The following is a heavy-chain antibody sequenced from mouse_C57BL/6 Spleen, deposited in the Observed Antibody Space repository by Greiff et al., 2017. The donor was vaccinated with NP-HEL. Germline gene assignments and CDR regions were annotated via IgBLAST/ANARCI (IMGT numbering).Heavy chain of an antibody. CDR3: TRRGYGSSYGWYFDV. CDR1: GYTFTSYW. Sequence: SGTVLARPGASVKMSCKTSGYTFTSYWMHWVKQRPGQGLEWIGAIYPGNSDTSYNQKFKGKAKLTAVTSASTAYMELSSLTNEDSAVYYCTRRGYGSSYGWYFDVWGTGTTVTVSS. CDR2: IYPGNSDT. V-gene: IGHV1-5*01. J-gene: IGHJ1*03. D-gene: IGHD1-1*01.